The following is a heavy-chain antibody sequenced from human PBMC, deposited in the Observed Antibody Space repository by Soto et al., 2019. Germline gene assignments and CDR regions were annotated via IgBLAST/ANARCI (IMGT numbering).Heavy chain of an antibody. CDR3: ARDPGYCSGGSFQVEGPIDY. D-gene: IGHD2-15*01. Sequence: QVQLVQSGAEVKKPGSSVKVSCNASGGTFSSYTISWVRQAPGQGLEWMGRIIPILGIANYAQKFQGRVTITAHKCTSTAYMELSSLRSVDTAVYYCARDPGYCSGGSFQVEGPIDYWGQGTLVTVSS. CDR1: GGTFSSYT. J-gene: IGHJ4*02. CDR2: IIPILGIA. V-gene: IGHV1-69*08.